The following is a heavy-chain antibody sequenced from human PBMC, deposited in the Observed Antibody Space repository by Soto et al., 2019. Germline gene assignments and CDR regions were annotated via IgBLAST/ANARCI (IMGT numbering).Heavy chain of an antibody. CDR1: GFTFSSYA. CDR3: AKGSSWYVHISCFDY. CDR2: ISGSGGST. J-gene: IGHJ4*02. Sequence: GGSLRLSCAASGFTFSSYAMSWVRQAPGKGLEWVSAISGSGGSTYYADSVKGRFTISRDNPKNTLYLQMNSLRAEDTAVYYCAKGSSWYVHISCFDYWGQGTLVTVSS. D-gene: IGHD6-13*01. V-gene: IGHV3-23*01.